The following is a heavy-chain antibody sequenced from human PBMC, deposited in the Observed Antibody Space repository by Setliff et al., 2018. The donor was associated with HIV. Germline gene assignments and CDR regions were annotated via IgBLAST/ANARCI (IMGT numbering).Heavy chain of an antibody. J-gene: IGHJ4*01. Sequence: ASVKVSCRASGYTFTSYPMHWVRQAPGQGLEWMGVINTSGGSAGYAEKFRGRVTMTRDTSTNTVYMDLRNLRSEDTAVYYCARNQGDASGWYAGDYWGHGTLVTVSS. CDR3: ARNQGDASGWYAGDY. CDR2: INTSGGSA. D-gene: IGHD6-19*01. CDR1: GYTFTSYP. V-gene: IGHV1-46*01.